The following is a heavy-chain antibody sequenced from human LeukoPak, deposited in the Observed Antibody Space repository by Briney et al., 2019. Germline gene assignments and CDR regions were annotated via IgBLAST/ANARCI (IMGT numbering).Heavy chain of an antibody. Sequence: PGGSLRLFCAASGFTFSSYEMNWVRQAPGKGLEWVSYISSSGSTIYYADSVKGRFTISRDNAKNSLYLQMNSLRAEDTAVYYCARGAKSLYYYYYYMDVWGKGTTVTISS. CDR3: ARGAKSLYYYYYYMDV. CDR1: GFTFSSYE. V-gene: IGHV3-48*03. J-gene: IGHJ6*03. CDR2: ISSSGSTI.